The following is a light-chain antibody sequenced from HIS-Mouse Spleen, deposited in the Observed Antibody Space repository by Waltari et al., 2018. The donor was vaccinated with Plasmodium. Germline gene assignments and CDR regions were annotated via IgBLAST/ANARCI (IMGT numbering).Light chain of an antibody. J-gene: IGKJ1*01. CDR2: AAS. Sequence: DIQMTQSPSSLSASVGDRVTITCRASQSISSYLNWYQQKPGKAPKLLIYAASSLQSGVPSRFSGSGSGTDFTLTISSLQTEDFATYSCQQNYNTWTFGQGTKVEIK. CDR1: QSISSY. CDR3: QQNYNTWT. V-gene: IGKV1-39*01.